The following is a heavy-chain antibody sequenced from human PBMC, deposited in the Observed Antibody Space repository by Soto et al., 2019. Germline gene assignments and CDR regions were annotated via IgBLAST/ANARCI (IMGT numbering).Heavy chain of an antibody. CDR3: AKARGAIAVAGTVVD. J-gene: IGHJ4*02. CDR2: ISWNSGSI. CDR1: GFTFDDYA. D-gene: IGHD6-19*01. V-gene: IGHV3-9*01. Sequence: GGSLRLSCAASGFTFDDYAMHCVRQAQGKGLEWVSGISWNSGSIGYADSVKGRFTISRDNAKNSLYLQMNSLRAEDTALYYCAKARGAIAVAGTVVDWGQGTLVTVSS.